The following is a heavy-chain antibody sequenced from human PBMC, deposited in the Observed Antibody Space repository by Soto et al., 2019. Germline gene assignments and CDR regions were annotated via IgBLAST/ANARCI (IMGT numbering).Heavy chain of an antibody. CDR2: IYPGDSDT. Sequence: PGESLKISCKGSGYSFTSYWIGWVRQMPGKGLEWMGIIYPGDSDTRYSPSFQGQVTISADKSISTAYLQWSSLKASATAMYYCARAPIGVVPAAIGLDAFDIWGQGTIVTVSS. J-gene: IGHJ3*02. D-gene: IGHD2-2*01. CDR3: ARAPIGVVPAAIGLDAFDI. V-gene: IGHV5-51*01. CDR1: GYSFTSYW.